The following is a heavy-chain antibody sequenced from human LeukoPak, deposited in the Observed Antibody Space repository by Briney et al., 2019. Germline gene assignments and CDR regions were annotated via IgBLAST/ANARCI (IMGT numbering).Heavy chain of an antibody. V-gene: IGHV3-30-3*01. J-gene: IGHJ6*03. CDR2: ISYDGNIK. CDR1: GFTFSTHP. Sequence: GGSLRLSCAASGFTFSTHPMHWVRQAPGKGLEWVAVISYDGNIKYYTDSVKGRFTISRDNSKNTLYLQMNSLRAEDTAVYYCASHPFTIFGVGTNYYYYMDVWGKGTTVTVSS. D-gene: IGHD3-3*01. CDR3: ASHPFTIFGVGTNYYYYMDV.